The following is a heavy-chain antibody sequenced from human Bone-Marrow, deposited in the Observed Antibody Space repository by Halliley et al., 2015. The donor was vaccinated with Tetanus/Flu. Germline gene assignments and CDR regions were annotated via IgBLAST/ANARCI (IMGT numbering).Heavy chain of an antibody. CDR2: MSPNSGNT. J-gene: IGHJ5*02. CDR3: ARSLSLRGWFDP. V-gene: IGHV1-8*01. Sequence: QLVQSGAEVKKPGASVVVSCKTSGYTFTSHDINWVRQTTGQGLEWMGWMSPNSGNTGYAQKFQGRVTLTRNTSTSTSYMELSSLRSDDTAVYYGARSLSLRGWFDPWGQGTLVSVSS. CDR1: GYTFTSHD.